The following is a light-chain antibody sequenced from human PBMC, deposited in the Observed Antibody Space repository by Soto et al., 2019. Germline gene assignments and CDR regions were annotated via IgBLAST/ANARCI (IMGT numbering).Light chain of an antibody. V-gene: IGKV3-11*01. J-gene: IGKJ4*01. Sequence: EIVLTQSPGTLSLSPGDRATLSCRASQSVSRYLAWYQQKPGQAPRLLIYDASNRATGIPARFSGSGSGTDFTLTISSLEPEDFAVYYCQHRSDFPLTFGGGTKVEI. CDR1: QSVSRY. CDR2: DAS. CDR3: QHRSDFPLT.